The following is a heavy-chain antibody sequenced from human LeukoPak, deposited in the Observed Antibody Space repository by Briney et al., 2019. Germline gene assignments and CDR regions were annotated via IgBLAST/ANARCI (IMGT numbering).Heavy chain of an antibody. J-gene: IGHJ1*01. D-gene: IGHD1-26*01. CDR2: INPGGDST. CDR3: ARGVGATTKYFQH. V-gene: IGHV1-46*01. Sequence: IINPGGDSTSYAQKFQGRVTMTRDTSTSTVYMDLSSLRSEDTAVYYCARGVGATTKYFQHWGQGTLVTVSS.